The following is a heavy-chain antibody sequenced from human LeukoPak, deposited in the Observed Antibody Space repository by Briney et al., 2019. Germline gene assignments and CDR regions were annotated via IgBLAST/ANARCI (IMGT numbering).Heavy chain of an antibody. CDR3: ASAAGWESAY. J-gene: IGHJ4*02. CDR1: GSTSSRYY. Sequence: PGRSLRLSCAASGSTSSRYYMSWVRQTPEKGLEWVANITKDGSEKNYVDSVKGRFTISRDNAKNALYLQMNSLRAEDTAVYYCASAAGWESAYWDQGTLVTVSS. V-gene: IGHV3-7*01. D-gene: IGHD1-26*01. CDR2: ITKDGSEK.